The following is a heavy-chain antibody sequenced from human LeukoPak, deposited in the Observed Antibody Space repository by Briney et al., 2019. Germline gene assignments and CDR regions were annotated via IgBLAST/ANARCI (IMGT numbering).Heavy chain of an antibody. CDR3: ARSRQQLGYYYYYYMDV. J-gene: IGHJ6*03. CDR1: GGSFSGYY. V-gene: IGHV4-34*01. Sequence: SETLSLSCAVSGGSFSGYYWNWIRQPPGKGLEWIGEINHSGSTNYNPSLKSRVTISVDTSKNQFSLKLSSVTAADTAVYYCARSRQQLGYYYYYYMDVWGKGTTVTVSS. D-gene: IGHD6-13*01. CDR2: INHSGST.